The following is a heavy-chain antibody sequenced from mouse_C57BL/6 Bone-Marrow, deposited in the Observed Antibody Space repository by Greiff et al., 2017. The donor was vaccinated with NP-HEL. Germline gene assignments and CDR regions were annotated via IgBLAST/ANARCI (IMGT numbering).Heavy chain of an antibody. V-gene: IGHV1-61*01. D-gene: IGHD1-1*01. CDR2: IYPSDSET. CDR3: ARGVVEGY. Sequence: QVQLQQSGAELVRPGSSVKLSCKASGYTFTSYWMDWVKQRPGQGLEWIGNIYPSDSETHYNQKFKDKATLTVYKSSSTAYMQLSSLTSEDSAVYYCARGVVEGYWGQGTTLTVSS. CDR1: GYTFTSYW. J-gene: IGHJ2*01.